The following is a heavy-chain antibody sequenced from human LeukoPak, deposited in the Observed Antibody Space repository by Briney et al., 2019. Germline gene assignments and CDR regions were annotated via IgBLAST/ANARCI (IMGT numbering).Heavy chain of an antibody. V-gene: IGHV3-30*02. Sequence: PGESLRLSCTTSGFIFRNYGFHWVRQAPSKGLEWVALIRNDIPKDGINKYYADSVRGRFTISRDNSKNTVYLQMNSLRAADTAMYYCAKGDGNWGQGTLVTVSS. D-gene: IGHD5-24*01. CDR1: GFIFRNYG. CDR3: AKGDGN. J-gene: IGHJ4*02. CDR2: IPKDGINK.